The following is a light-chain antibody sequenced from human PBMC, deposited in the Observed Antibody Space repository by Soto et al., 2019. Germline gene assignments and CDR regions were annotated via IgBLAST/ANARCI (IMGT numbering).Light chain of an antibody. CDR3: QQYVHWPPGA. CDR2: GAS. J-gene: IGKJ1*01. V-gene: IGKV3-20*01. Sequence: ENLLTQSPDTLSLSAGERATLFCRASEIINSGYLAWYQQKPGRAPRLLIYGASKRATGIPDRFSGSESGTEFTLTISSLQSEDSAVYYCQQYVHWPPGAFGQGTTVEIK. CDR1: EIINSGY.